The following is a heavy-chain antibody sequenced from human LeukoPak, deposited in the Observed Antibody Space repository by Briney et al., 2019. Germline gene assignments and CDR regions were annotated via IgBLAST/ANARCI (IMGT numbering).Heavy chain of an antibody. CDR3: ARKGYLEWLVDY. V-gene: IGHV1-18*01. CDR1: GGTFSSYA. J-gene: IGHJ4*02. Sequence: ASVKVSCKASGGTFSSYAISWVRQAPGQGLEWMGWISAYNGNTNYAQKLQGRVTMTTDTSTSTAYLELRSLRSDDTAVYYCARKGYLEWLVDYWGQGTLVTVSS. D-gene: IGHD3-3*01. CDR2: ISAYNGNT.